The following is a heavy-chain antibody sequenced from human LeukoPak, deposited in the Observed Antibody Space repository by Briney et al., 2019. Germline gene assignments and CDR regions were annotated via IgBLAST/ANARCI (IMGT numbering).Heavy chain of an antibody. D-gene: IGHD3-22*01. CDR2: ISSSGSTI. CDR1: GFTFSDYY. V-gene: IGHV3-11*04. Sequence: GGSLRLSCAASGFTFSDYYMSWIRQAPGKGLEWVSYISSSGSTIYYADSVKGRFTISRDNAKNSLYLRMNSPRAEDTAVYYCARPRMKYYYDSSGYYDYWGQGTLVTVSS. J-gene: IGHJ4*02. CDR3: ARPRMKYYYDSSGYYDY.